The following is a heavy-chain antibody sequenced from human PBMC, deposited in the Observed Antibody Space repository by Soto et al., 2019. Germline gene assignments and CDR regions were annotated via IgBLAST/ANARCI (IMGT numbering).Heavy chain of an antibody. D-gene: IGHD4-17*01. Sequence: SETLSLTCTVSGGSINNYYWSWIRQPPGKGLEWIGYIYYSGSTNYNPSLKSRVTISVDTSKNQFSLKLSSVTAADTAVYYCARGMTTVTTLDYWGQGTLVTVSS. V-gene: IGHV4-59*12. CDR2: IYYSGST. CDR1: GGSINNYY. CDR3: ARGMTTVTTLDY. J-gene: IGHJ4*02.